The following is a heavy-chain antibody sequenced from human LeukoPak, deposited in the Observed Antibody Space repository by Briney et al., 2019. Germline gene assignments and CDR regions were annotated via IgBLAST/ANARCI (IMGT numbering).Heavy chain of an antibody. J-gene: IGHJ4*02. CDR2: IYYSGST. CDR1: GGSISSSYYY. CDR3: AREGVDGIAAAGTIFDY. V-gene: IGHV4-61*01. Sequence: PSETLSLTCTVSGGSISSSYYYWGWIRQPPGKGLEWIGYIYYSGSTNYNPSLKSRVTISVDTSKNQFSLKLSSVTAADTAVYYCAREGVDGIAAAGTIFDYWGQGTLVTVSS. D-gene: IGHD6-13*01.